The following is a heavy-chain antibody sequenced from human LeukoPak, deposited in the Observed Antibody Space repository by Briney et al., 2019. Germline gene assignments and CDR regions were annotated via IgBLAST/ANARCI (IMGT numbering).Heavy chain of an antibody. CDR1: GYTFTGYY. CDR2: INPSGGST. Sequence: GASVKVSCKASGYTFTGYYMHWVRQAPGQGLEWMGIINPSGGSTSYAQKFQGRVTMTRDMSTSTVYMELSSLRSEDTAVYYCARDVTMRFDPWGQGTLVTVSS. D-gene: IGHD3-22*01. CDR3: ARDVTMRFDP. V-gene: IGHV1-46*01. J-gene: IGHJ5*02.